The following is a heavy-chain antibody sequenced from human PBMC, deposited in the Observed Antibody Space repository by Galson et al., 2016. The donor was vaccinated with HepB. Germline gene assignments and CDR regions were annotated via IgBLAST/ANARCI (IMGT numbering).Heavy chain of an antibody. CDR1: GGTFSSYA. Sequence: SVKVSCKTSGGTFSSYAISWVRQAPGQGLEWMGGIIPVFVTANYAQKFQGRVTISADKSTSTAYMEVSSLRSEDTAVYYCARSRKTGDLYYFDYWGQGTLVTVSS. J-gene: IGHJ4*02. D-gene: IGHD7-27*01. CDR3: ARSRKTGDLYYFDY. V-gene: IGHV1-69*06. CDR2: IIPVFVTA.